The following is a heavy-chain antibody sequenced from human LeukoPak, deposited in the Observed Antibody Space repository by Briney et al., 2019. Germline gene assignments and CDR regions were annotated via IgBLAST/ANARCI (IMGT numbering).Heavy chain of an antibody. V-gene: IGHV1-2*02. CDR3: ARGKLLGYFDILTGYYFRGPEWSDP. D-gene: IGHD3-9*01. CDR1: GYTFTGYY. CDR2: INPNSGGT. Sequence: ASVKVSCKASGYTFTGYYMHWVRQAPGQGLEWMGWINPNSGGTNYAQKFQGRVTMTRDTSISTAYMELSRLRSDDTAVYYCARGKLLGYFDILTGYYFRGPEWSDPWGQGTLVTVSS. J-gene: IGHJ5*02.